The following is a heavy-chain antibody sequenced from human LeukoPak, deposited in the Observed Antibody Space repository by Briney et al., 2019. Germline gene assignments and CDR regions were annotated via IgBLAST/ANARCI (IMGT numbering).Heavy chain of an antibody. CDR1: GYTFSNYG. Sequence: ASVKVSYKASGYTFSNYGIIWVRQAPGKGLEWMGWINPYNGNTNFGQKVQGRLTMTTDTTTRTAYMGLRNLRSDDTAVYYCARSHSSSLRAPFGYWGQGTLVTVSS. CDR2: INPYNGNT. J-gene: IGHJ4*02. D-gene: IGHD3-22*01. V-gene: IGHV1-18*01. CDR3: ARSHSSSLRAPFGY.